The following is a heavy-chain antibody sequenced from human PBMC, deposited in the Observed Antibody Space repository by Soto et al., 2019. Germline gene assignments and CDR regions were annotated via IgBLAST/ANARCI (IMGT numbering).Heavy chain of an antibody. CDR1: GYSFTNYW. CDR2: IYPDDSDT. Sequence: GESLKISCKGSGYSFTNYWIGWVRQMPWKGLEWMGIIYPDDSDTRYSPSFQGQVTISADKSISTAYLQWSSLKASDTAMYYCARQMRIVPARFDAFDIWGQGTMVTVSS. D-gene: IGHD2-2*01. J-gene: IGHJ3*02. CDR3: ARQMRIVPARFDAFDI. V-gene: IGHV5-51*01.